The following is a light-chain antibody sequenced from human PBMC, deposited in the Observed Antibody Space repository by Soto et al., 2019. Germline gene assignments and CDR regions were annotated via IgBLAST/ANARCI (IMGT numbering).Light chain of an antibody. Sequence: QAASVSGSPGQSITISCTGTSSDVGGYKYVSWYQQHPGTAPKLIIFEVSNRPSGVSTRFSGSKSGNTASLTISGLQAEDEADYYCSSYTSTSTLVFGTGTKVTVL. CDR3: SSYTSTSTLV. V-gene: IGLV2-14*01. CDR2: EVS. J-gene: IGLJ1*01. CDR1: SSDVGGYKY.